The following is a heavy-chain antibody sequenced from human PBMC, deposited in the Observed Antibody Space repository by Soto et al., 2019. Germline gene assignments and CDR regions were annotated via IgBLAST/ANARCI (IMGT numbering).Heavy chain of an antibody. CDR3: AAGYGSDTGDH. J-gene: IGHJ4*02. V-gene: IGHV1-69*01. Sequence: QVQLVQSGAEVKKPGSSVKVSCKASGDTLSTHGISWVRQAPGQGLEWMGGTIPIIGTTDYAEKFQGRVTITADESTTTSYSEVSSRRPVDGAVYYCAAGYGSDTGDHGGQGT. D-gene: IGHD5-18*01. CDR1: GDTLSTHG. CDR2: TIPIIGTT.